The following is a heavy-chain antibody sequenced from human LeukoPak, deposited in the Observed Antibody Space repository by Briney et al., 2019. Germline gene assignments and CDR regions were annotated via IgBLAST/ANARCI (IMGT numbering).Heavy chain of an antibody. CDR2: ISSDGSDK. V-gene: IGHV3-30*18. J-gene: IGHJ4*02. D-gene: IGHD6-6*01. Sequence: PGRSLRLSCAASGFTFSSYAMSWVRQAPGKGLEWVAVISSDGSDKFYADSVKGRFTISRDNSKNTLYLQMNSLRAEDTAVYYCAKDPYSSSSGYFDYWGQGTLVTVSS. CDR3: AKDPYSSSSGYFDY. CDR1: GFTFSSYA.